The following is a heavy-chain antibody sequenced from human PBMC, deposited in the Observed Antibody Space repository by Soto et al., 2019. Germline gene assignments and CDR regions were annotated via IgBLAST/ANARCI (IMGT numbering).Heavy chain of an antibody. CDR1: GFTFSDYY. D-gene: IGHD6-6*01. V-gene: IGHV3-11*01. Sequence: QVQLVESGGGLVKPGGTLRLSCEASGFTFSDYYMSWIRQAPGKGLEWVSYISSSGSTIYYADSVKGRFTISRDNAKDSLYLQMNSLRAEDTAVYYCARDYSSSRYYGMDVWGQGTTVTVSS. CDR2: ISSSGSTI. J-gene: IGHJ6*02. CDR3: ARDYSSSRYYGMDV.